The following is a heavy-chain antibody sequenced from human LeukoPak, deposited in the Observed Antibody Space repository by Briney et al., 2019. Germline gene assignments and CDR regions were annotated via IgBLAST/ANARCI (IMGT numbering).Heavy chain of an antibody. V-gene: IGHV3-21*01. CDR2: ISSSSSYI. CDR3: ARDWDYYDSSGYDY. J-gene: IGHJ4*02. Sequence: GGSLRLSCAASGFTFSSYSMNWVRQAPGKGLEWVSSISSSSSYIYYADSVKGRFTISRDNAKNSLYLQMNSLRAEDTAVYYCARDWDYYDSSGYDYWGQGTLVTVSS. D-gene: IGHD3-22*01. CDR1: GFTFSSYS.